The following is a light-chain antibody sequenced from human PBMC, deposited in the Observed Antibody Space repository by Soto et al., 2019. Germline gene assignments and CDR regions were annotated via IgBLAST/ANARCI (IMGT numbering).Light chain of an antibody. J-gene: IGKJ1*01. Sequence: DIVITQPPLSSPVTLGQAASISCRSSQSLVHNDGNTYLSWFQQRPGQPPRLLIYKVSDRFSGVPDTFSRSGAGTAFTLTISRVEAEDVGIYHCMQAKQSRWTYGQGSKVDI. V-gene: IGKV2-24*01. CDR3: MQAKQSRWT. CDR2: KVS. CDR1: QSLVHNDGNTY.